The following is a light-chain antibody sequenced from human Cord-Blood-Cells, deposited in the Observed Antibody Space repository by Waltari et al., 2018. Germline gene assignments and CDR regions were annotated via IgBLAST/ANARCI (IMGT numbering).Light chain of an antibody. V-gene: IGKV1-33*01. CDR2: DAS. CDR3: QQYDNCSLT. J-gene: IGKJ4*01. Sequence: DIQMTQSPSYLSSSVRDGVTITCHASQVSSNYLDWYQQKPGKAPKLLIYDASNLATGVPSRFSGSGSGTDFTFTISRLDPEDIAIYYCQQYDNCSLTVGGGTKVEIK. CDR1: QVSSNY.